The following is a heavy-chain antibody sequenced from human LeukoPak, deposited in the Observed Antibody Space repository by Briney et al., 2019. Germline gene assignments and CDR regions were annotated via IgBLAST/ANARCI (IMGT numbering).Heavy chain of an antibody. J-gene: IGHJ4*02. CDR1: GGTISSYD. CDR2: ICGSGGST. Sequence: GGSLRLSCAVSGGTISSYDMSWIRQAAGKGLEWVSSICGSGGSTYYADSVQGRLTISRDNSNNTLYLQMNSLRAADAAVYYCAKDIRSSGWSKYSDYWGQGTLVTVSS. D-gene: IGHD6-19*01. CDR3: AKDIRSSGWSKYSDY. V-gene: IGHV3-23*01.